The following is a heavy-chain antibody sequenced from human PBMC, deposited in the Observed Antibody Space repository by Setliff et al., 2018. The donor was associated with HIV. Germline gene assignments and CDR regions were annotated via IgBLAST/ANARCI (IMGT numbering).Heavy chain of an antibody. D-gene: IGHD4-4*01. CDR1: GYTFTNYY. Sequence: ASVKVSCKASGYTFTNYYIHWVRQAPGQGLEWMGIINPSGGSTTYAQKFQGRVIMTRDTSTSTVYMELSSLRSEDTAVYYCARDAFDYTAYYYSYVDVWGKGTTVTAP. V-gene: IGHV1-46*01. CDR2: INPSGGST. CDR3: ARDAFDYTAYYYSYVDV. J-gene: IGHJ6*03.